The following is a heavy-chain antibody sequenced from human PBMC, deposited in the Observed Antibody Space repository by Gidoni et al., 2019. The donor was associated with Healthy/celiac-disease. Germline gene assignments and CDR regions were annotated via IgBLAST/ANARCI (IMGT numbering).Heavy chain of an antibody. CDR3: ARDPRENPSSSGWYMYYYYGMDV. Sequence: EVQLVESGGGLVQPGGSLRLSCAASGFTFSSYSMNWVRQAPGKGLEWVSYISSSSSTIYYADSVKGRFTISRDKAKNLLYLQMNSLRDEDTAVYYWARDPRENPSSSGWYMYYYYGMDVWGQGTTVTVSS. V-gene: IGHV3-48*02. D-gene: IGHD6-19*01. J-gene: IGHJ6*02. CDR1: GFTFSSYS. CDR2: ISSSSSTI.